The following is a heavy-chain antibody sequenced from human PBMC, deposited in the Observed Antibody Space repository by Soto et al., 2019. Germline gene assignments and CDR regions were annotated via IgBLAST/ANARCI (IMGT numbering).Heavy chain of an antibody. Sequence: QVQLVQSGSEVEKPGASVKLSCKASGYTFTDHSLSWVRLAPGHGLEWMGWISTSRGNTNYAQKFQGRLTLTTDTSTSTAYMELKSLRSDDTAVYYCARDRTNLLDYWGTGILVTVSS. CDR3: ARDRTNLLDY. CDR2: ISTSRGNT. V-gene: IGHV1-18*01. D-gene: IGHD2-8*01. J-gene: IGHJ4*02. CDR1: GYTFTDHS.